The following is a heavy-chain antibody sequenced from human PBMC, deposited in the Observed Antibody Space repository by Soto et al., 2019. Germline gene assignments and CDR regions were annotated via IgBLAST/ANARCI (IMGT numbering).Heavy chain of an antibody. J-gene: IGHJ4*02. CDR2: ISAYNGET. D-gene: IGHD1-26*01. CDR3: ARESGSYMYVSD. Sequence: QVQLVQSGAEVKKPGASVKVSCKASGYTFTSSGFSWVRQAPGQGLEWMAWISAYNGETHYAQKFQGRVTMTTDTSTSTSYTELRSLRSDDTAVYYCARESGSYMYVSDWGQGTLVTVSS. CDR1: GYTFTSSG. V-gene: IGHV1-18*01.